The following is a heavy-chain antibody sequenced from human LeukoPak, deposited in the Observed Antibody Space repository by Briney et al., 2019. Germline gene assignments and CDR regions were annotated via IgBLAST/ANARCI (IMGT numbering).Heavy chain of an antibody. V-gene: IGHV5-51*01. CDR2: IYPGDSDT. J-gene: IGHJ4*02. CDR1: GYSFTSYW. Sequence: GESLKISCKGSGYSFTSYWIGWVRQMPGKGLEWMGIIYPGDSDTRYSPSFQGQVTISADKSISTAYLQWSSLKASDTAIYYCARYVEWLFDLPDYWGQGTLVTVSS. CDR3: ARYVEWLFDLPDY. D-gene: IGHD3-3*01.